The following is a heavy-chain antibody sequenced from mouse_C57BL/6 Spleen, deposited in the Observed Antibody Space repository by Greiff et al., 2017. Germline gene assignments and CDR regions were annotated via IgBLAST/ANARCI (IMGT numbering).Heavy chain of an antibody. CDR2: INPYNGGT. V-gene: IGHV1-19*01. D-gene: IGHD1-2*01. CDR3: AREGDYYGRGFAY. J-gene: IGHJ3*01. CDR1: GYTFTDYY. Sequence: VQLQQSGPVLVKPGASVKMSCKASGYTFTDYYMNWVKQSHGKSLEWIGVINPYNGGTSYNQKFQGKATLTVDKSSSTAYMELNSLTSEDSAVYYCAREGDYYGRGFAYWGQGTLVTVSA.